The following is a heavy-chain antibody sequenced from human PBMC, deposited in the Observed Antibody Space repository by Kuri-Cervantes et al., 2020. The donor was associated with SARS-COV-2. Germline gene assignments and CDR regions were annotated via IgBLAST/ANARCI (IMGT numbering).Heavy chain of an antibody. CDR2: IRSKANSYAT. J-gene: IGHJ4*02. D-gene: IGHD3-16*01. CDR3: TRLDGGGSY. Sequence: ETLSLTCAASGFTFSGSAMHWVRQASGKGLEWVGRIRSKANSYATAYAASVKGRFTITRDDSKNTAYLQMNSLKTEDTAVYYCTRLDGGGSYWGQGTLVTVSS. CDR1: GFTFSGSA. V-gene: IGHV3-73*01.